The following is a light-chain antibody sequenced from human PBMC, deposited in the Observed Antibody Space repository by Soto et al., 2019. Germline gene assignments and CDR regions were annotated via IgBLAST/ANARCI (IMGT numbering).Light chain of an antibody. Sequence: IVLTQSPATLSLSPGKRATLSCRASQNISNYVIWYQQKPGQAPRLLIYDVSNRATGIPARFSGSGSGTDFTLTISSLQPEDFAVYYGQQRSNWPRTFGQGTKVEIK. CDR3: QQRSNWPRT. V-gene: IGKV3-11*01. CDR2: DVS. CDR1: QNISNY. J-gene: IGKJ1*01.